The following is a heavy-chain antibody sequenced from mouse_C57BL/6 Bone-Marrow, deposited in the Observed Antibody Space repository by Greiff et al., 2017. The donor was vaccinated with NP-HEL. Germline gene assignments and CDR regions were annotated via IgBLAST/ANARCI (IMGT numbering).Heavy chain of an antibody. CDR1: GYTFTSYW. D-gene: IGHD1-1*01. CDR2: IDPSDSYT. CDR3: AREGTYYGSSPFDY. J-gene: IGHJ2*01. V-gene: IGHV1-50*01. Sequence: VKLQQPGAELVKPGASVKLSCKASGYTFTSYWMQWVKQRPGQGLEWIGEIDPSDSYTNYNQKFKGKATLTVDTSSSTAYMQLSSLTSEDSAVYYCAREGTYYGSSPFDYWGQGTTLTVSS.